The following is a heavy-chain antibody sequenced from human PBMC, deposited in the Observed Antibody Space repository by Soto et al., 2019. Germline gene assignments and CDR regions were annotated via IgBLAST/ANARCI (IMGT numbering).Heavy chain of an antibody. J-gene: IGHJ6*02. CDR2: ISGSGGST. CDR1: GFTFSSYA. CDR3: AKRGSEDSSGSYYYYYGMDV. Sequence: EVQLLESGGGLVQPGGSLRLSCAASGFTFSSYAMSWVRQAPGKGLEWVSAISGSGGSTYYADSVKGRFTISRDNSKNTLYLQMNSLRAEDTAVYYCAKRGSEDSSGSYYYYYGMDVWGQGTTVTVSS. D-gene: IGHD3-22*01. V-gene: IGHV3-23*01.